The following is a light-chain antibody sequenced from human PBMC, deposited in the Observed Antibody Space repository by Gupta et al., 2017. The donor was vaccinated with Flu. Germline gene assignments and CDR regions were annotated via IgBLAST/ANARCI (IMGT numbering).Light chain of an antibody. V-gene: IGKV2-28*01. J-gene: IGKJ4*01. CDR2: LGA. CDR3: MQILQAPLT. Sequence: DLVIAQSPLSLPVTPGEPDSISCRSSQSLLHSNGYNYLDWYLQKPGQSPQLLIYLGANRAAGVPDRFSGSGSGTDFTLKISRVEAEDVGVYFCMQILQAPLTFGGGTKVEIK. CDR1: QSLLHSNGYNY.